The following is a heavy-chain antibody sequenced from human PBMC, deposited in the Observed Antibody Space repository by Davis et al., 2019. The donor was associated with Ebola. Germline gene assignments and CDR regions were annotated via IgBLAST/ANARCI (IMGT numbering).Heavy chain of an antibody. CDR3: ARSGLSFGVVKYHYGMDV. J-gene: IGHJ6*04. CDR1: GFTFNSYG. CDR2: ISYDGSNK. V-gene: IGHV3-30*03. Sequence: GGSLRLSCAASGFTFNSYGMHWVRQAPGKGLEWVAVISYDGSNKYYADSVKGRFTISRDNSKKTMYLQMNSLRAEDTAVYYCARSGLSFGVVKYHYGMDVWGKGTTVTVSS. D-gene: IGHD3-3*01.